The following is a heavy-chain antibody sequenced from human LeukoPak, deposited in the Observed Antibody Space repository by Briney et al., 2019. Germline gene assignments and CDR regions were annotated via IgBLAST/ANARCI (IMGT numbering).Heavy chain of an antibody. Sequence: QTGGSLRLSCAASGFTVSNDFMSWVRQAPGKGLEWVSLIYSDGGTYYADSVKGRFTIPRDSSRNTLYLQMNSLRAEDTAVYYCASRQVAGGRGTLVTVSS. CDR1: GFTVSNDF. V-gene: IGHV3-53*01. CDR3: ASRQVA. CDR2: IYSDGGT. J-gene: IGHJ4*02.